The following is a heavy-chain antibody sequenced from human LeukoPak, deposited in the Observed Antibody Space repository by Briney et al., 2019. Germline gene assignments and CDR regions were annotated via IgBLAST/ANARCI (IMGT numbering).Heavy chain of an antibody. Sequence: KPSETLSLTCAVYGGSFSGYYWSWIRQPPGKGLEWIGEINHSGSTNYNPSLKSRVTISVDTSKNQFSLKLSSVTAADTAVYYCASGTHRGPDYWSQGTLVTVSS. CDR2: INHSGST. CDR1: GGSFSGYY. V-gene: IGHV4-34*01. J-gene: IGHJ4*02. D-gene: IGHD3-10*01. CDR3: ASGTHRGPDY.